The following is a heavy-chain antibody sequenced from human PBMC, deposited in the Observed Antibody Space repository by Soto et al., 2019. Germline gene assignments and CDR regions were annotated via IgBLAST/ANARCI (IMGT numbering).Heavy chain of an antibody. CDR2: IYYSGST. Sequence: QLQLQESGPGLVKPSETLSLTCTVSGGSISSSSYYWGWIRQPPGKGLEWIGSIYYSGSTYYNPSLKSRVTISLDTSKNQFSLKLSSVTAADTAVYYCARDSYYYDSSGYYDNWGQGTLVTVSS. CDR3: ARDSYYYDSSGYYDN. V-gene: IGHV4-39*01. D-gene: IGHD3-22*01. J-gene: IGHJ4*02. CDR1: GGSISSSSYY.